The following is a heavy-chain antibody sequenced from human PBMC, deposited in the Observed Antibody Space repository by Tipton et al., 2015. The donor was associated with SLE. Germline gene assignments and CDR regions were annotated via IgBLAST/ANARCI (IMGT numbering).Heavy chain of an antibody. J-gene: IGHJ6*02. V-gene: IGHV3-30*04. Sequence: SLRLSCTTSGFSFSNHAMHWVRQAPGKGLEWVAVISFDEINKYYADSVKGRFTISRDNSKNSLYVQMNSLRADDTAVYYCARENPLGGMDVWGQGTTVTVSS. D-gene: IGHD1-14*01. CDR1: GFSFSNHA. CDR2: ISFDEINK. CDR3: ARENPLGGMDV.